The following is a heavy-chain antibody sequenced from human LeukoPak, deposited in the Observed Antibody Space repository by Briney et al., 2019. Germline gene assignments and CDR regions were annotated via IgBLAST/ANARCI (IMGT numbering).Heavy chain of an antibody. Sequence: GGSLRLSCAASGFTVSSYYMSWVRQAPGKGLEWVSIIYSGDITNYSDSVKGRFAVSSDNSENTLYLQMDSLGVEDTAVYYCARGALTGTDAFDIWGHGTKVTVSS. D-gene: IGHD7-27*01. CDR3: ARGALTGTDAFDI. CDR2: IYSGDIT. CDR1: GFTVSSYY. J-gene: IGHJ3*02. V-gene: IGHV3-53*01.